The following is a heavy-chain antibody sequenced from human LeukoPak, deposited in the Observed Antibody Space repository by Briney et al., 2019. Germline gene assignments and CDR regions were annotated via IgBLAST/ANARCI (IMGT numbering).Heavy chain of an antibody. V-gene: IGHV4-39*01. D-gene: IGHD2-15*01. CDR2: IYYSGST. J-gene: IGHJ4*02. CDR1: GGSISSSNYY. Sequence: PSETLSHTCTVSGGSISSSNYYWGWIRQPPGKGLEWTGSIYYSGSTYYNPSLKSRVTISVDTSKNQFSLKLSSVTAADTAVYYCARQIPYDCSHGSCSPSRSDFDYWGQGTLVTVSS. CDR3: ARQIPYDCSHGSCSPSRSDFDY.